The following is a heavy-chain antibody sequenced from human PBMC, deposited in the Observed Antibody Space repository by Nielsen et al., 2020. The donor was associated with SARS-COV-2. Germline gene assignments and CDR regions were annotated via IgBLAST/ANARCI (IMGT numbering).Heavy chain of an antibody. CDR1: GFTFSSYA. CDR3: AKGMAAVTAAIYYYYGMDV. J-gene: IGHJ6*02. V-gene: IGHV3-23*01. CDR2: ISGSGGST. D-gene: IGHD2-2*01. Sequence: GGSLRLSCAASGFTFSSYAMSWVRQAPGKGLEWVSAISGSGGSTYYADSVKGRFTISRDNSKNTLYLQMNSLRAEDTAVYYCAKGMAAVTAAIYYYYGMDVWGQGTTVTVSS.